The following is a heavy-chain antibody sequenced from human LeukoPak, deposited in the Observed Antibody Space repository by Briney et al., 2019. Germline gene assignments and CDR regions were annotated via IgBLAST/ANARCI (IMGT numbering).Heavy chain of an antibody. D-gene: IGHD4-17*01. CDR2: IYYSGST. J-gene: IGHJ4*02. V-gene: IGHV4-39*07. Sequence: PGGSLRLSCAASEFSVGSNYMTWVRQPPGKGLEWIGSIYYSGSTYYNPSLKSRVTISVDTSKNQFSLKLSSVTAADTAVYYCARDRITVTSPFDYWGQGTLVTVSS. CDR1: EFSVGSNY. CDR3: ARDRITVTSPFDY.